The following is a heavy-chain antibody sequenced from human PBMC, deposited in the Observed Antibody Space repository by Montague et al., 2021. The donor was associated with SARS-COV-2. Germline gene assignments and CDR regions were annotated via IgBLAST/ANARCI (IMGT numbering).Heavy chain of an antibody. J-gene: IGHJ5*02. CDR3: AHRRDIYDFGSCYYTCRKYDAFNWFAP. CDR1: GFSLSTTGVG. Sequence: PALVKPTQTLTLTCTFSGFSLSTTGVGVGWIRQPPGKALEWLALIYWDDDKRYSPSLKTRLAITKDTSKNQVVLTMTNMDPVDTATDYCAHRRDIYDFGSCYYTCRKYDAFNWFAPWGQGTLVTVSS. V-gene: IGHV2-5*02. CDR2: IYWDDDK. D-gene: IGHD3-3*01.